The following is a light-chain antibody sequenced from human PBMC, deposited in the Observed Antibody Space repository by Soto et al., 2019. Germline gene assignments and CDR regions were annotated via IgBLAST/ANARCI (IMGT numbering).Light chain of an antibody. Sequence: QSVLTQPASVSGSPGQSIAISCTGTSSDGGGYNYVSWYQQHPGKAPKLMISDVTSRPPGVSARFSGSKSGTTASLTISGLHAEDEADYYCCSYPSSTIDVFGSGTKVTVL. CDR1: SSDGGGYNY. CDR2: DVT. V-gene: IGLV2-14*03. J-gene: IGLJ1*01. CDR3: CSYPSSTIDV.